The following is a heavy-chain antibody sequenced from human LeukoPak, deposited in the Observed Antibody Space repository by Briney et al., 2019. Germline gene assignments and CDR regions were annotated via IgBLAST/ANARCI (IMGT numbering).Heavy chain of an antibody. V-gene: IGHV4-39*01. J-gene: IGHJ6*02. CDR3: ARRKWELVDYGMDV. CDR1: GGSTSSSNYY. Sequence: SETLSLTCTVSGGSTSSSNYYWGWIRQPPGKRLEWIGSMYYSGNTYYNPSLKSRVTISVDTSKNQFSLKLSSVTAADTAVYYCARRKWELVDYGMDVWGQGTTVTVSS. CDR2: MYYSGNT. D-gene: IGHD1-26*01.